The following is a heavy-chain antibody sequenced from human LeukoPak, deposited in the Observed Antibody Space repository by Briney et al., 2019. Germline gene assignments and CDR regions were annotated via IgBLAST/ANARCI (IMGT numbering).Heavy chain of an antibody. CDR3: ARGSRVAAAQGFDP. Sequence: SVKVSCKASGYTFTGYYMHWVRQAPGQGLEWMGRIIPILGIANYAQKFQGRVTITADKSTSTAYMELSSLRSEDTAVYYCARGSRVAAAQGFDPWGQGTLVTVSS. D-gene: IGHD6-13*01. CDR1: GYTFTGYY. V-gene: IGHV1-69*02. CDR2: IIPILGIA. J-gene: IGHJ5*02.